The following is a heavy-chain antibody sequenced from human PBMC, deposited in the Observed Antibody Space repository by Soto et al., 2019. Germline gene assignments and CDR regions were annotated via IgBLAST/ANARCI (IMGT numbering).Heavy chain of an antibody. Sequence: LSLTCAVSGVSIHNSHSFWGWIRQPPGKGLEFIGSVYYSGGSHYNPSLKGRVTISVDTSNNQVSLRVNSVTAADTAVYYCGRVVEGATRHTDSDSWGQGMLVTVSS. CDR2: VYYSGGS. CDR3: GRVVEGATRHTDSDS. D-gene: IGHD2-15*01. V-gene: IGHV4-39*02. J-gene: IGHJ5*02. CDR1: GVSIHNSHSF.